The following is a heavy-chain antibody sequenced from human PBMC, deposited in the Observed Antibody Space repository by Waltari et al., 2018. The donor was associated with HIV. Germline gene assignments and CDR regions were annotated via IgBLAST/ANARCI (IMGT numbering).Heavy chain of an antibody. J-gene: IGHJ5*02. D-gene: IGHD5-18*01. V-gene: IGHV3-13*01. CDR3: ARAGSGGYSYEGFDP. Sequence: EVQLVESGGGLVQPGGSLRLSCAASGFTFSSYDMHWVHQATGKGLEWVSAIGTAGDTYYPGSVKGRFTISRENAKNSLYLQMNSLRAEDTAVYYCARAGSGGYSYEGFDPWGQGTLVTVSS. CDR1: GFTFSSYD. CDR2: IGTAGDT.